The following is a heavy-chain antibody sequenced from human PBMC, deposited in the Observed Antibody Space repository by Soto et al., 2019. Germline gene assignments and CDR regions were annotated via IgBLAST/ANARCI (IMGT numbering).Heavy chain of an antibody. CDR1: GFTFTNDW. J-gene: IGHJ4*02. Sequence: EVQLVQSWGGSVQPGGALRLSCAASGFTFTNDWMHWVRQVPGKGLVWVSRIDGVGTGTSYSDSVRGRFTISRDNAENTLYLQMNSLRAEDTAVYYCTTGFEYWGQGTLVTVSS. CDR2: IDGVGTGT. V-gene: IGHV3-74*01. CDR3: TTGFEY.